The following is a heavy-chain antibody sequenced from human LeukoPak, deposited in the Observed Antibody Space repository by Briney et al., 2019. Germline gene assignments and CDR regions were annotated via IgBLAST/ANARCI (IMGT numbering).Heavy chain of an antibody. V-gene: IGHV4-59*12. J-gene: IGHJ6*02. CDR3: ARDLSTGSGSYHYYYGMDV. D-gene: IGHD3-10*01. CDR1: GGSISSYY. Sequence: SETLSLTCTVSGGSISSYYWSWIRQPPGKGLEWIGYIYYSGSTNYNPSLKSRVTISVDTSKNQFSLKLSSVTAADTAVYYCARDLSTGSGSYHYYYGMDVWGQGTTVTVSS. CDR2: IYYSGST.